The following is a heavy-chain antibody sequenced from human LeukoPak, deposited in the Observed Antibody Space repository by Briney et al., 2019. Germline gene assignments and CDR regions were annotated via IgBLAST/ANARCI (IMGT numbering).Heavy chain of an antibody. Sequence: PSETLSLTCAVYGGSFSGYYWSWIRQPPGKGLEWIGEINHSGSTNYNPSLKSRVTISVDTSKNQFSLKLSSVTAADTAVYYCARGTGGDDYGDYRAWGQGTLVTVSS. D-gene: IGHD4-17*01. CDR2: INHSGST. CDR3: ARGTGGDDYGDYRA. V-gene: IGHV4-34*01. CDR1: GGSFSGYY. J-gene: IGHJ5*02.